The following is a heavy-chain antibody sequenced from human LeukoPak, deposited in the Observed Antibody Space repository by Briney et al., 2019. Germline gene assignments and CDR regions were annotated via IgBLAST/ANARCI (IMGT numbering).Heavy chain of an antibody. V-gene: IGHV3-21*01. CDR3: ARAGLYSGSGLDY. CDR2: ISNGGGYI. Sequence: PGGSLRLSCAASGFIFSSYNMNWVRQAPGKGLEWVSSISNGGGYIYCEDSVKGRFTISRDNAKNSLYLQMNSLRAEHTAVYYCARAGLYSGSGLDYWGQGTLVTVSS. D-gene: IGHD5-12*01. J-gene: IGHJ4*02. CDR1: GFIFSSYN.